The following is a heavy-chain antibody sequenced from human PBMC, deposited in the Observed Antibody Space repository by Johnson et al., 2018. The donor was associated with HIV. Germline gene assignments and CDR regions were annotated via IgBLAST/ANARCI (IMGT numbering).Heavy chain of an antibody. Sequence: QVQLMESGGRVVQRGGSLRLSCEASGFTFKTFGIHWVRPAPGKGLEWVSFIRHDGTSEYYADAVKGRFTVSRDNSQNILYLHMNSLRTDDTAMYYCAKESDHFDAVASDIWGQGTMVTVSS. CDR2: IRHDGTSE. CDR3: AKESDHFDAVASDI. J-gene: IGHJ3*02. CDR1: GFTFKTFG. V-gene: IGHV3-30*02. D-gene: IGHD1-14*01.